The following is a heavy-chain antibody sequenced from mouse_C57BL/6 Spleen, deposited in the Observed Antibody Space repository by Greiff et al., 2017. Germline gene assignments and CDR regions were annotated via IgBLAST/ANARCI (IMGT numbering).Heavy chain of an antibody. CDR1: GFTFSDYY. Sequence: DVMLVESGGGLVQPGGSLKLSCAASGFTFSDYYMYWVRQTPEKRLEWVAYISNGGGSTYYPDTVKGRFTISRDNAKNTLYLQMSRLKSEDTAMYYCARYYYGLYWYFDVWGTGTTVTVSS. CDR2: ISNGGGST. CDR3: ARYYYGLYWYFDV. D-gene: IGHD1-1*01. V-gene: IGHV5-12*01. J-gene: IGHJ1*03.